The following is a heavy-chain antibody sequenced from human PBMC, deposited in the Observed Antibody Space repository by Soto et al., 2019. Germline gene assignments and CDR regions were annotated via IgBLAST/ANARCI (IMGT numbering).Heavy chain of an antibody. Sequence: QVQLVQSGAEVKKPGASVKVSCKASGYTFTSYYMHWVRQAPGQGLEWMGIINPSGGSTSYAQKFQGRVTMTRDTSTSTVYMELSSLRSEDTAVYYCARYAIAAASMWGFDPWGQGTLVTVSS. D-gene: IGHD6-13*01. CDR3: ARYAIAAASMWGFDP. V-gene: IGHV1-46*01. J-gene: IGHJ5*02. CDR2: INPSGGST. CDR1: GYTFTSYY.